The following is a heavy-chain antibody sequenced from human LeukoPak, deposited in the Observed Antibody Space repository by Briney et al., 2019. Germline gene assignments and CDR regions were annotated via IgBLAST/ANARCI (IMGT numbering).Heavy chain of an antibody. V-gene: IGHV3-21*01. Sequence: GGSLRLSCAASGFTFSSYSMNWVRQAPGKGLEWVSSISSSSSYIYYADSVKGRFTISRDNAKNSLYLQMNSLRAEDTAVYYCASTLDHPYYDFWSDYYGMDVWGQGTTVTVSS. J-gene: IGHJ6*02. CDR2: ISSSSSYI. CDR1: GFTFSSYS. D-gene: IGHD3-3*01. CDR3: ASTLDHPYYDFWSDYYGMDV.